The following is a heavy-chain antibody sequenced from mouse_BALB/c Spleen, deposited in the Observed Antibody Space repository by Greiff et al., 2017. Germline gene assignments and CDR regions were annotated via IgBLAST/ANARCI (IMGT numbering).Heavy chain of an antibody. Sequence: EVQLQESGPGLVKPSQSLSLTCTVTGYSITSDYAWNWIRQFPGNKLEWMGYISYSGSTSYNPSLKSRISITRDTSKNQFFLQLNSVTTEDTATYYCARAWLLPGYAMDYWGQGTSVTVSS. D-gene: IGHD2-3*01. CDR2: ISYSGST. CDR1: GYSITSDYA. J-gene: IGHJ4*01. V-gene: IGHV3-2*02. CDR3: ARAWLLPGYAMDY.